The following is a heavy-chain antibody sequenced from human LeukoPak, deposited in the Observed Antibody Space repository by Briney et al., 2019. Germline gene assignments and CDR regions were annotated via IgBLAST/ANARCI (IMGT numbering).Heavy chain of an antibody. CDR3: ARDVAVAGTFHY. Sequence: SETLSLTCTVSGASISSYYWSWLRQPPGKGLEWIGYIYYSGSTNYNPSLKSRVTISVDTSKNQFSLKLSSVTAADTAVYYCARDVAVAGTFHYWGQGTLVTVSS. J-gene: IGHJ4*02. CDR2: IYYSGST. CDR1: GASISSYY. D-gene: IGHD6-19*01. V-gene: IGHV4-59*01.